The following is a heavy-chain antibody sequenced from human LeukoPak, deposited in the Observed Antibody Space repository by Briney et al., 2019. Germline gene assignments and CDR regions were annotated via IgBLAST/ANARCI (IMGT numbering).Heavy chain of an antibody. Sequence: GGSLRLSCAASGFTFSSYWMNWARQAPGKGLEWVGFIRSKAYGETADYAASVKGRFTISRDDSKAIAYLQMNSLKTEDTAVYHCTRDRGAYNLYDYWGQGTLVTVSS. D-gene: IGHD1-1*01. CDR1: GFTFSSYW. CDR2: IRSKAYGETA. V-gene: IGHV3-49*04. CDR3: TRDRGAYNLYDY. J-gene: IGHJ4*02.